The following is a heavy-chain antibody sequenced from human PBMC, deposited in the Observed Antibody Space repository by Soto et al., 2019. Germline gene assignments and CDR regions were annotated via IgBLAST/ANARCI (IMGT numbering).Heavy chain of an antibody. J-gene: IGHJ6*03. V-gene: IGHV4-39*01. CDR3: ASQYYDILTGYYNGLGGDYMDV. CDR1: GGSISSSSYY. CDR2: IYYSGCI. Sequence: SETLSLTCTVSGGSISSSSYYWGWIRQPPGKGLERIGSIYYSGCIYYNPSLKSRATISVDTSKDQFSLNLSSVTAADTAVYYCASQYYDILTGYYNGLGGDYMDVWGKGTTVTVSS. D-gene: IGHD3-9*01.